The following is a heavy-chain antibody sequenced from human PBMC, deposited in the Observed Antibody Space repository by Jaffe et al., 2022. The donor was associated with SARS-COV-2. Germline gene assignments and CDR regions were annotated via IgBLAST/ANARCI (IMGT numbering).Heavy chain of an antibody. Sequence: EVQLVESGGGLVQPGTSLRLSCAASGFTFDDYAMHWVRQTPGKGLEWVSGISWNGGRTYYADSVKGRFTISRDNAKTSMFLQMNSLRAEDTAFYYCAKDTGSLYNPLFVSWGQGILVTVSS. CDR2: ISWNGGRT. V-gene: IGHV3-9*01. CDR1: GFTFDDYA. J-gene: IGHJ4*02. CDR3: AKDTGSLYNPLFVS. D-gene: IGHD6-13*01.